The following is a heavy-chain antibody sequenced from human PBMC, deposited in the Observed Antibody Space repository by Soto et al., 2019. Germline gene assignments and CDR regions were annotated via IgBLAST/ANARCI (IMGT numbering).Heavy chain of an antibody. V-gene: IGHV1-3*01. CDR1: GYTFTTYP. D-gene: IGHD6-13*01. J-gene: IGHJ5*02. Sequence: ASVKVSCKASGYTFTTYPMHWVRQAPGQRLEWMGWINADNGDTKYSEKFQGRVTLTRDTSASTAYMELSSLRSEDTAVYYCARDPDGNRWYEWIDPWGKGTLVTVSS. CDR3: ARDPDGNRWYEWIDP. CDR2: INADNGDT.